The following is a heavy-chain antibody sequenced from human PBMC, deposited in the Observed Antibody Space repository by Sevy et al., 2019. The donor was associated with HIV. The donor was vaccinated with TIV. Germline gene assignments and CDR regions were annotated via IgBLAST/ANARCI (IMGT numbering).Heavy chain of an antibody. J-gene: IGHJ1*01. CDR3: ARDYGGIRHFQY. CDR2: ISGSGGST. D-gene: IGHD4-17*01. V-gene: IGHV3-23*01. Sequence: GGSLRLSCAASGFTFSSYAMSWVRQAPGKGLEWVSAISGSGGSTYYADSVKGRFTISRDNSKNTLYLQMNSLRAEDTAVYYCARDYGGIRHFQYWGQGTLVTVSS. CDR1: GFTFSSYA.